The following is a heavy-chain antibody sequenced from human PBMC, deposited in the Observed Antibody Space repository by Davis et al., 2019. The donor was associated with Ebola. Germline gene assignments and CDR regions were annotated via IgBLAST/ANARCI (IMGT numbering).Heavy chain of an antibody. CDR1: GFTFDDYA. V-gene: IGHV3-9*01. D-gene: IGHD5-12*01. J-gene: IGHJ4*02. CDR2: ISWNSGSI. Sequence: PGGSLRLSCAASGFTFDDYAMHWVRQAPGKGLEWVSGISWNSGSIGYADSVKGRFTISRDNAKNSLYLQMNSLRAEDTALYYCAKADDSGYDHDPLFDYWGQGTLVTVSS. CDR3: AKADDSGYDHDPLFDY.